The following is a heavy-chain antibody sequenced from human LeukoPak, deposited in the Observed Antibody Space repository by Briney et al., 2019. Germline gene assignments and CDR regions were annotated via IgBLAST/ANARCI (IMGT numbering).Heavy chain of an antibody. J-gene: IGHJ4*02. V-gene: IGHV4-38-2*01. Sequence: PSETLSLTCAVSGYSISSGYYWGWIRQPPGKGLEWIGCSYHTGTTYYNPSLQSRVTISVDTAKNQFSLRLSSVTATDTAVYYCARGGIVVIPALDFWGQGTRVTVSS. CDR3: ARGGIVVIPALDF. CDR1: GYSISSGYY. D-gene: IGHD3-22*01. CDR2: SYHTGTT.